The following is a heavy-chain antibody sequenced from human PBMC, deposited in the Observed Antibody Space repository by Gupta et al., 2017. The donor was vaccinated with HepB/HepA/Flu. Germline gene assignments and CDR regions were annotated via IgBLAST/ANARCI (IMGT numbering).Heavy chain of an antibody. V-gene: IGHV3-48*03. D-gene: IGHD5-24*01. Sequence: EVQLVESGGGLVQPGGSLRLSCAASGFTFRSYEMNWVRQAPGKGLEGVSYISGSGGTIYYADSLWGRFTISRDKAKNSLDLQMKRMRGEDTAVYYCAKVERATIGVGVFAYGGQGTMVTVYS. CDR3: AKVERATIGVGVFAY. J-gene: IGHJ4*02. CDR1: GFTFRSYE. CDR2: ISGSGGTI.